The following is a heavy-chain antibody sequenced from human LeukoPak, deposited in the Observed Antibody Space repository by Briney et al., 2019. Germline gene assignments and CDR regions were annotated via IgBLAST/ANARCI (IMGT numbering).Heavy chain of an antibody. J-gene: IGHJ3*02. D-gene: IGHD3-3*01. CDR3: ARELEGHDAFDI. V-gene: IGHV3-11*01. CDR2: ISSSGSTI. CDR1: GFTFSDYY. Sequence: GGSLRLSCAASGFTFSDYYMSWIRQAPGKGLEWVSYISSSGSTIYYSDSVKGRFTIFRDTAKNSLYLQMNSLRAEDTAVYYCARELEGHDAFDIWGQGTMVTVSS.